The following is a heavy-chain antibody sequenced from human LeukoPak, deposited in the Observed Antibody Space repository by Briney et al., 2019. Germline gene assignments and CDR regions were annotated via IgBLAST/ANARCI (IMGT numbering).Heavy chain of an antibody. V-gene: IGHV4-39*07. Sequence: PSETLSLTCTVSGGSISSSSYYWGWIRQPPGKGLEWIGSIYYSGSTYYNPSRKSRVTISVDTSKNQFSLKLSSVTAADTAVYYCARGTTIFGVVIANWFDPWGQGTLVTVSS. D-gene: IGHD3-3*01. CDR2: IYYSGST. J-gene: IGHJ5*02. CDR3: ARGTTIFGVVIANWFDP. CDR1: GGSISSSSYY.